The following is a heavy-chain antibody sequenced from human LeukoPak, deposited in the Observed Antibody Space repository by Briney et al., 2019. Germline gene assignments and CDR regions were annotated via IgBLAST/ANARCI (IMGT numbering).Heavy chain of an antibody. CDR1: GFTFSRYW. CDR3: ATLAAAGTNY. Sequence: GGSLRLSCAASGFTFSRYWMHWVRQAPGKGLVWVSRADYDGSDTSYADCVRGRFTISRDNAKNTLYLQMNSLSAEDTAVYYCATLAAAGTNYWGQGTLVTVSS. CDR2: ADYDGSDT. D-gene: IGHD6-13*01. J-gene: IGHJ4*02. V-gene: IGHV3-74*01.